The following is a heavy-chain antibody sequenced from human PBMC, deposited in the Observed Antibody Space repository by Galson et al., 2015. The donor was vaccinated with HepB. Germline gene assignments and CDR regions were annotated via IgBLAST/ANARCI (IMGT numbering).Heavy chain of an antibody. Sequence: SLRLSCAASGFTFSSYAMHWVRQAPGKGLEYVSAISSNGGSTYYADSVKGRFTISRDNSKNTLYLQMSGLRAEDTAVYYCVKELFSNVVADDYWGQGTLVTVSS. V-gene: IGHV3-64D*06. CDR1: GFTFSSYA. CDR3: VKELFSNVVADDY. J-gene: IGHJ4*02. CDR2: ISSNGGST. D-gene: IGHD2-15*01.